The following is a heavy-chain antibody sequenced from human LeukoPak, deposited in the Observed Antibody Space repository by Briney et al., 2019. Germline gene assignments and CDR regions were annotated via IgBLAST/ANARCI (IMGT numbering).Heavy chain of an antibody. V-gene: IGHV3-7*04. CDR1: GFTSKTYW. CDR3: AGLDL. Sequence: GGSLRLSCAVSGFTSKTYWLYGDRQAPGKGLEWVANIKQDGSEKYYVDSVKGRFTISTDIAKSSLYLQMNSLRAEDTAGYYCAGLDLWGQGTLVTVSS. J-gene: IGHJ5*02. CDR2: IKQDGSEK.